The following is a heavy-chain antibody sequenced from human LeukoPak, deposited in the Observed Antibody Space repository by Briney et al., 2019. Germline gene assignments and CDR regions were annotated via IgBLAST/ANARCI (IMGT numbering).Heavy chain of an antibody. J-gene: IGHJ6*03. D-gene: IGHD3-3*01. V-gene: IGHV3-48*04. CDR2: ISSSSSTI. CDR3: ARAYDFWSGWSGGDYYYMDV. CDR1: GFTFSSYS. Sequence: PGGSLRLSCAASGFTFSSYSMNWVRQAPGKGLEWVSYISSSSSTIYYADSVKGRFTISRDNAKNSLYLQMNSLRAEDTAVYYCARAYDFWSGWSGGDYYYMDVWGKGTTVTVSS.